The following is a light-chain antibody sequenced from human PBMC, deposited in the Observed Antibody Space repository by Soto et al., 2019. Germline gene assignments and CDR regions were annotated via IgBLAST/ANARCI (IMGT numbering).Light chain of an antibody. CDR1: QSVSSY. J-gene: IGKJ5*01. Sequence: EIVLTQSPVTLSLSPGERATLSCRASQSVSSYLAWYQQKPGQAPRLLIYDASNRASGIPARFSDSGSGTDFTLTISSLEPEDFAVYYCQQRSNWPPITFGQGTRLEIK. V-gene: IGKV3-11*01. CDR3: QQRSNWPPIT. CDR2: DAS.